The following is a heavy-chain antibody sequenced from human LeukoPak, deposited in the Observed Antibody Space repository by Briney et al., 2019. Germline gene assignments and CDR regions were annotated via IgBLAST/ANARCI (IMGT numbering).Heavy chain of an antibody. V-gene: IGHV4-34*01. CDR2: INHSGST. J-gene: IGHJ4*02. D-gene: IGHD3-3*01. CDR1: GGSFSAYY. Sequence: SETLSLTCAVYGGSFSAYYWTWIRQPPGKGLEWIGEINHSGSTDYNPSLKSRVTISVDTSKNQFSLKLSSVTAADTAVYYCARDLRDFWSGYLDYWGQGTLVTVSS. CDR3: ARDLRDFWSGYLDY.